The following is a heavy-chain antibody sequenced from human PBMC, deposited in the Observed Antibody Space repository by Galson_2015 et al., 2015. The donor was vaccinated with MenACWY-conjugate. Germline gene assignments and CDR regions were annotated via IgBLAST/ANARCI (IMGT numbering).Heavy chain of an antibody. J-gene: IGHJ5*02. CDR1: GFTFNTFW. Sequence: SLRLSCAASGFTFNTFWMSWVRQAPGKGLEWVAHIKPDGSDKYYVDSVKGRFTISRDNAKNSLYLQMNSLRGEDTAMYYCARGHRKLDPWGDGALVTLS. CDR2: IKPDGSDK. V-gene: IGHV3-7*01. CDR3: ARGHRKLDP.